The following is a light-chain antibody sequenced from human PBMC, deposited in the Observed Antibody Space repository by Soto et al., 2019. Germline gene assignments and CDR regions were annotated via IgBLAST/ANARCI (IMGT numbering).Light chain of an antibody. Sequence: DIQMTQSPSSVSASVGDRVTITCRASQDISSWLAWYQQKPGKAPKLLIYAASSLQSGVPSRVSGSRCVTDFTLANSRLQPEDFATYYCQQANCFPITFGQGTRLEIK. V-gene: IGKV1-12*01. J-gene: IGKJ5*01. CDR2: AAS. CDR1: QDISSW. CDR3: QQANCFPIT.